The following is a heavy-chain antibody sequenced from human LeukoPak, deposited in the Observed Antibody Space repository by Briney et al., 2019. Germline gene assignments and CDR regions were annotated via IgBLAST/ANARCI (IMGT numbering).Heavy chain of an antibody. D-gene: IGHD6-25*01. CDR1: GFTFSSYS. V-gene: IGHV3-21*01. CDR3: ARVSTPSGYYYYGMDV. J-gene: IGHJ6*02. Sequence: TPGGSLRLSCAASGFTFSSYSMNWVRQAPGKEKKGVSPIDSSSSYIYSADSVKGRFTISRDNAKNSLYLQMNSLRAEDTAVYYCARVSTPSGYYYYGMDVWGQGTTVTVSS. CDR2: IDSSSSYI.